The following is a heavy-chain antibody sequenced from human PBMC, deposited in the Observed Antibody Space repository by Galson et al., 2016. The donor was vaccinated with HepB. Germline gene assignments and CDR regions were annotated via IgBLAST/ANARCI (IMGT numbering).Heavy chain of an antibody. CDR3: ARGPGIYCSNVVRYKGFDP. CDR2: INPSSGRS. Sequence: SVKVSCKASGYTFTSYYLHWVRQAPGQGLEWMGKINPSSGRSSYAQKFQGRVTMTRDTSTSTVYMELSSLRSEDTAVYYCARGPGIYCSNVVRYKGFDPWGQGTRVTVSS. CDR1: GYTFTSYY. J-gene: IGHJ5*02. D-gene: IGHD2-8*01. V-gene: IGHV1-46*01.